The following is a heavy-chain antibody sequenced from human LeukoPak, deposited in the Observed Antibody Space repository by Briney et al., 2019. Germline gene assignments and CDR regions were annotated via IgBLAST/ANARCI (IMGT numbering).Heavy chain of an antibody. CDR1: GYTFTSYA. Sequence: ASVKVSCKASGYTFTSYAMHWVRQAPGQRLEWMGWINAGNGNTKYSQKIQGRVTITRDTSASTAYMELSSLRSEDTAVYYCARDGRSSTSPYWFDPWGQGTLVTVSS. CDR3: ARDGRSSTSPYWFDP. J-gene: IGHJ5*02. D-gene: IGHD2-2*01. V-gene: IGHV1-3*01. CDR2: INAGNGNT.